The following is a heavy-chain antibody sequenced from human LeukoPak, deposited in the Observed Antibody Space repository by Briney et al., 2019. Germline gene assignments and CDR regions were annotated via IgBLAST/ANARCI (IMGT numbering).Heavy chain of an antibody. V-gene: IGHV3-13*01. CDR1: GFTFSSYD. J-gene: IGHJ4*02. D-gene: IGHD3-22*01. Sequence: GGSLRLSCAASGFTFSSYDMHWVRQATGKGLEWVSAIGTAGDTYYSGSVKGRFTISRENAKNSLYLQMNSLRAGDTAVYYCARSSSGFTRGPFDYWGQGTLVTVSS. CDR2: IGTAGDT. CDR3: ARSSSGFTRGPFDY.